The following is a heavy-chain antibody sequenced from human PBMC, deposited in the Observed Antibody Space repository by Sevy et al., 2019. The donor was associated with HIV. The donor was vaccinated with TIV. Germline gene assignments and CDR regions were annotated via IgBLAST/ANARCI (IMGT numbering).Heavy chain of an antibody. D-gene: IGHD6-19*01. CDR2: IKQDGSEK. J-gene: IGHJ6*02. CDR1: GFTFSSYW. V-gene: IGHV3-7*01. CDR3: ARDRPYSSGWYDYDYGMDV. Sequence: GGSLRLSCAASGFTFSSYWMSWVRQAPGKGLEWVANIKQDGSEKYYVDSVKGRFTISRDNAKNSLYLQMNSLRAEDTAVYYCARDRPYSSGWYDYDYGMDVWGQGTTVTVSS.